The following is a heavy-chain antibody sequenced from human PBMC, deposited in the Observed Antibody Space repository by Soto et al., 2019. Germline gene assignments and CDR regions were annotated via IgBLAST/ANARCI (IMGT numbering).Heavy chain of an antibody. CDR1: GFTFSGSA. CDR3: TVVVPAAIADY. V-gene: IGHV3-73*01. D-gene: IGHD2-2*01. J-gene: IGHJ4*02. Sequence: GGSLRLSCAASGFTFSGSAMHWVRQASGKGLGWVGRIRSKANSYATAYAASVKGRFTISRDDSKNTAYLQMNSLKTEDTAVYYCTVVVPAAIADYWGQGTLVTVSS. CDR2: IRSKANSYAT.